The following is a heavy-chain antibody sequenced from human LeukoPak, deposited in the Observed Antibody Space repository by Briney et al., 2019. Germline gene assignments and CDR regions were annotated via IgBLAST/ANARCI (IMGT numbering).Heavy chain of an antibody. CDR2: INPNSGGT. CDR1: GYTFTGYY. CDR3: ARGLVIAVAGSDAFDI. D-gene: IGHD6-19*01. V-gene: IGHV1-2*02. Sequence: ASVKVSCKASGYTFTGYYMHWVRQAPGQGLEWMGWINPNSGGTNYAQKFQGRVTMTRDTSISTAYMELSRLRSDDTAVYYCARGLVIAVAGSDAFDIWGQGTMVTVSS. J-gene: IGHJ3*02.